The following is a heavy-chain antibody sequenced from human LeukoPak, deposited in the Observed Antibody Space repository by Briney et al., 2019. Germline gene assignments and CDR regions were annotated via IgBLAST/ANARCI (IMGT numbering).Heavy chain of an antibody. CDR3: ARDLGDSTVAEGPFDH. V-gene: IGHV1-2*02. Sequence: ASVKVSCKASGYTFTGYYMHWVRQAPGQGLEWMGWINPNSGGTNYAQKLQGSVTMTTDTSTSTAYMELKSLRSDDTAVYYCARDLGDSTVAEGPFDHWGQGTLVTVSS. CDR2: INPNSGGT. CDR1: GYTFTGYY. J-gene: IGHJ5*02. D-gene: IGHD2/OR15-2a*01.